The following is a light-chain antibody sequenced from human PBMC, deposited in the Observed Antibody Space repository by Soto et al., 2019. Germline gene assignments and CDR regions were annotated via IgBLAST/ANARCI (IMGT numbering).Light chain of an antibody. J-gene: IGLJ1*01. V-gene: IGLV1-40*01. CDR3: QSYDSSLSGYV. CDR2: AYN. Sequence: QSVLTQPPSVSGAPGQRVTISCTGSSSNIGAGYDVHWYQQLPGTAPNLLIYAYNNLPSGVPDRFSGSKSGTSASLAITGLQAEDEADYYCQSYDSSLSGYVFGTGTKLTVL. CDR1: SSNIGAGYD.